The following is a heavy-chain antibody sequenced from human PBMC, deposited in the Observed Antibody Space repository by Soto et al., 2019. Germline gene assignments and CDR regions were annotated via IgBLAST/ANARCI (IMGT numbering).Heavy chain of an antibody. CDR3: ARSVAVPGAHIDY. J-gene: IGHJ4*02. V-gene: IGHV4-59*01. CDR1: GGSISGSY. CDR2: VYYTGST. D-gene: IGHD6-19*01. Sequence: XESLSLTCSVSGGSISGSYWSWIRQSPGKGLEWLGYVYYTGSTNYSPSLRSRVSISVDTSKNEFSLRLSSVTAADTAVYFCARSVAVPGAHIDYWGQGTQVTVSS.